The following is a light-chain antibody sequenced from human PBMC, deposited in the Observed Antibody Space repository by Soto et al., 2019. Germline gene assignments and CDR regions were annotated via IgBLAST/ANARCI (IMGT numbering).Light chain of an antibody. CDR2: TAS. V-gene: IGKV1-5*01. CDR3: QEYNNHWT. Sequence: DIQRTQSASALSASVSGTVAITCRASQTISRWLAWYQQKPGKAPRLLIYTASTLERGAPSRFSASGSGTEFTPTISSLHPDDFATYYRQEYNNHWTFGQGTRLEIK. CDR1: QTISRW. J-gene: IGKJ5*01.